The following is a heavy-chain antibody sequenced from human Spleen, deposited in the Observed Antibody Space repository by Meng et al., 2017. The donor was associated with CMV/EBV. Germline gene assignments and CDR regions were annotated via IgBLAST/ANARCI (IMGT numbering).Heavy chain of an antibody. CDR1: GFTFSGYT. Sequence: GGSLRLSCAASGFTFSGYTMNWVRQAPGKGLEWVSCISSSSSHIYYADSVKGRFTISRENAKNSLSLQMNSLTAEDTAVYYCARGGDSSSWSDLDYWGHGTLVTVSS. D-gene: IGHD6-13*01. CDR2: ISSSSSHI. J-gene: IGHJ4*01. CDR3: ARGGDSSSWSDLDY. V-gene: IGHV3-21*01.